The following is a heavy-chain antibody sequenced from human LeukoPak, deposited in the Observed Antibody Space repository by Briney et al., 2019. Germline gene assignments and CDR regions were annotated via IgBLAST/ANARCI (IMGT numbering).Heavy chain of an antibody. CDR3: AKDHLAAALDY. CDR1: GFTFSNYN. CDR2: ISNSGDYI. Sequence: GGSLRLSCAASGFTFSNYNMNWVRQAPGKGLEWVSSISNSGDYIYYADSLKGRFTISRDNAKNSLYLQMNSLRAEDTAVYFCAKDHLAAALDYWGQGTLVTVSS. V-gene: IGHV3-21*04. D-gene: IGHD6-13*01. J-gene: IGHJ4*02.